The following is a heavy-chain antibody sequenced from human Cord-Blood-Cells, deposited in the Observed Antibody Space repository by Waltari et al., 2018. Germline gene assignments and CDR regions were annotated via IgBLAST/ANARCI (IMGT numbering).Heavy chain of an antibody. D-gene: IGHD1-26*01. V-gene: IGHV1-2*02. CDR2: INPNSGGT. CDR1: GYTSTGYY. J-gene: IGHJ3*02. CDR3: ARVRWELNAFDI. Sequence: QVQLVQSGAEMKKPGASVKVSCKAPGYTSTGYYMHWVRQAPGQGLVWMGWINPNSGGTNYAQKFQGRVTMTRDTSISTAYMELSRLRSDDTAVYYCARVRWELNAFDIWGQGTMVTVSS.